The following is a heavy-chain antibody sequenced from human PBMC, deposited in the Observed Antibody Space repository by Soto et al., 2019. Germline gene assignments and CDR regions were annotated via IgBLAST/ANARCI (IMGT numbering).Heavy chain of an antibody. CDR2: IYYSGST. Sequence: PSETLSLTCTVSGGSISSYYWSWIRQPPGKGLEWIGYIYYSGSTNYNPSLKSRVTISVDTSKNQFSLKLSSVTAADTAVYYCARRNPQLADAFDIWGQGTMVTVSS. V-gene: IGHV4-59*01. J-gene: IGHJ3*02. CDR1: GGSISSYY. CDR3: ARRNPQLADAFDI. D-gene: IGHD2-2*01.